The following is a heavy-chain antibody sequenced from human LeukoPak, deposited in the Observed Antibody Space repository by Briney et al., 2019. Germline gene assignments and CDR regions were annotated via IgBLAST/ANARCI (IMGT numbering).Heavy chain of an antibody. D-gene: IGHD6-13*01. Sequence: GGSLRLSCAASGFTFSSYSMNWVRQAPGKGPEWVSSISSSSSYIYCADSVKGRFTISRDNSKNTLYLQMNSLRAEDTAVYYCAKAIGRAAGKYFDYWGQGTLVTVSS. CDR3: AKAIGRAAGKYFDY. V-gene: IGHV3-21*04. CDR2: ISSSSSYI. CDR1: GFTFSSYS. J-gene: IGHJ4*02.